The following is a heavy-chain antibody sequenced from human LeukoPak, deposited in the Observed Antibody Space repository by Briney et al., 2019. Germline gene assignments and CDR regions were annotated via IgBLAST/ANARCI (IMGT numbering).Heavy chain of an antibody. V-gene: IGHV3-21*01. CDR3: AVNNYYYGMDV. CDR2: ISSTSTYI. J-gene: IGHJ6*02. CDR1: GFTFSSHS. Sequence: GGSLRLSCAASGFTFSSHSMNWVRQAPGKGLELVSSISSTSTYIYYADSLNGRFTISRENAKNSLYLQMNSLRAEDTAVYYCAVNNYYYGMDVWGQGTTVTVSS.